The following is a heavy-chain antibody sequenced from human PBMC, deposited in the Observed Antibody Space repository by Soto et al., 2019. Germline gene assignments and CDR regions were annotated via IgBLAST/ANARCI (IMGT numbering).Heavy chain of an antibody. V-gene: IGHV4-39*01. D-gene: IGHD6-13*01. CDR1: GGSISSSSYY. J-gene: IGHJ5*02. Sequence: SETLSLTCTVSGGSISSSSYYWGWIRQPPGKGLEWIGSIYYSGSTYYNPSLKSRVTISVDTSKNHFSLKLSSVTAADTAVYYCARILAGYSSSWYNRWFDPWGQGTLVTVSS. CDR3: ARILAGYSSSWYNRWFDP. CDR2: IYYSGST.